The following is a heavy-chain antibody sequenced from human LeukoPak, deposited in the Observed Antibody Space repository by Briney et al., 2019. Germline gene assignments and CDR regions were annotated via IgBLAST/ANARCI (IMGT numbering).Heavy chain of an antibody. V-gene: IGHV3-7*01. J-gene: IGHJ4*02. CDR1: GFTFSSYW. CDR2: IKQDGSEK. CDR3: ARDRKYYYDSSGYYYTY. Sequence: GGSLRLSCAASGFTFSSYWMSWVRQAPGKGLEWVANIKQDGSEKYYVDSVKGQFTISRDNAKNSLYLQMNSLRAEDTAVYYCARDRKYYYDSSGYYYTYWGQGTLVTASS. D-gene: IGHD3-22*01.